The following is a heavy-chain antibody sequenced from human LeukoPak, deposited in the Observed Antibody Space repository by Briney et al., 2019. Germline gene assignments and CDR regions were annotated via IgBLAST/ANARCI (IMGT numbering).Heavy chain of an antibody. J-gene: IGHJ5*01. Sequence: SETLSLTCAVYGGSFSGYYWSWIRQPPGNGLEWIGEINYSGSTNYNPSLKSRVTISVDTSKNQFSLKLSSVTAADTAVYYCARGSYDYVWGSYRFDCWGQGTLVTVSS. CDR1: GGSFSGYY. CDR3: ARGSYDYVWGSYRFDC. CDR2: INYSGST. D-gene: IGHD3-16*02. V-gene: IGHV4-34*01.